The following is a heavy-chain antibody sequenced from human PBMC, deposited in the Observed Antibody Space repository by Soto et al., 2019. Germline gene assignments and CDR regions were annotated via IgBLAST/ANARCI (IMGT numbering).Heavy chain of an antibody. D-gene: IGHD2-15*01. V-gene: IGHV1-18*01. Sequence: ASVKVSCKASGYTFTSYGISWVRQAPGQGLEWMGWISAYNGNTNDAQKLQGRVTMTTDTSTGTAYMELRSRRSDETAVYYCARWGVVAGTGRWAFDIWGQGTMVTVSS. CDR1: GYTFTSYG. CDR3: ARWGVVAGTGRWAFDI. J-gene: IGHJ3*02. CDR2: ISAYNGNT.